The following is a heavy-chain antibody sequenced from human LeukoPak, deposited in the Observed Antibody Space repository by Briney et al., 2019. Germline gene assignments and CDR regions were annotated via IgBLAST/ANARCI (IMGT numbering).Heavy chain of an antibody. CDR3: ARRIQGMAPYYFDY. Sequence: PGGSLRLSCTASGFTFSRYWMHWVRQAPGKGLVWVSRINSDGGSTSYADSVKGRFTISRDNAKNTLYLHMNSLRAEDTAVYYCARRIQGMAPYYFDYWGQGTLVTVSS. J-gene: IGHJ4*02. D-gene: IGHD5-24*01. V-gene: IGHV3-74*01. CDR1: GFTFSRYW. CDR2: INSDGGST.